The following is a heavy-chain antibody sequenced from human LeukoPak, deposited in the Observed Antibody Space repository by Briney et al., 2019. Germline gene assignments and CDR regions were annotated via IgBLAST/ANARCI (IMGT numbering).Heavy chain of an antibody. CDR2: INPNSGGT. V-gene: IGHV1-2*02. Sequence: ASVKVSCKASGYTFTGYYMHWVRQAPGQGLEWMGWINPNSGGTNYAQKFQGRVTMTRDTSISTAYMELSRLRSDDTAVYYCARDRTGTNAFDIWGQGTMVTVSS. J-gene: IGHJ3*02. CDR3: ARDRTGTNAFDI. D-gene: IGHD1-7*01. CDR1: GYTFTGYY.